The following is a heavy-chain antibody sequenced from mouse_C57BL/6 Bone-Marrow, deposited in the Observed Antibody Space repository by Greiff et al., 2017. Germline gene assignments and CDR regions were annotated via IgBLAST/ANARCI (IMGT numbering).Heavy chain of an antibody. V-gene: IGHV1-81*01. D-gene: IGHD4-1*01. CDR1: GYTFPSYG. CDR3: ARGRLGGFAF. Sequence: VQLQQSGAELARPGASVKLSCKASGYTFPSYGISWVKQRTGQGLEWIGEIYPRSGNTYYNATFKGKATLTADQSSSTAYMELRRLTSADSAVYFCARGRLGGFAFWGQGTLVTVSA. J-gene: IGHJ3*01. CDR2: IYPRSGNT.